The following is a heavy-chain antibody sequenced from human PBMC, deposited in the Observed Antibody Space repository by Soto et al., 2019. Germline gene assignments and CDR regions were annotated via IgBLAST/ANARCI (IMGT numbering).Heavy chain of an antibody. CDR2: IYYSGST. CDR3: ARSPDSSGYYPRWYYYGMDV. V-gene: IGHV4-39*07. Sequence: SETLSLTCTVSGGSISSSIYYWGWIRQPPGKGLEWIGSIYYSGSTYYNPSLKSRVTISVDKSKNQFSLKLSSVTAADTAVYYCARSPDSSGYYPRWYYYGMDVWGQGTTVTVSS. J-gene: IGHJ6*02. CDR1: GGSISSSIYY. D-gene: IGHD3-22*01.